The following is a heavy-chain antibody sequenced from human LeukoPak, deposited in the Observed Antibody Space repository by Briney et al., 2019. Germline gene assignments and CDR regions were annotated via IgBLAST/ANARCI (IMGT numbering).Heavy chain of an antibody. V-gene: IGHV4-61*02. Sequence: PSETLSLTCTVSGGSISSGSYYWSWIRQPAGKGLEWIGRIYTSGSTNYNPSLKSRVTISVDTSKNQFSLKLSSVTAADTAVYYCARGDFWSGYHDYWGQGTLVAVSS. CDR2: IYTSGST. CDR3: ARGDFWSGYHDY. CDR1: GGSISSGSYY. D-gene: IGHD3-3*01. J-gene: IGHJ4*02.